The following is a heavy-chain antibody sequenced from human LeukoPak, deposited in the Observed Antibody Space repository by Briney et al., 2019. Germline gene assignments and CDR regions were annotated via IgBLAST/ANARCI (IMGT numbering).Heavy chain of an antibody. CDR2: ISYDGSNK. CDR3: ARDLPDIQSYGYDY. Sequence: GGSLRLSCAASGFTFSSYGMHWVRQAPGKGLEWVAVISYDGSNKYYADSVKGRFTISRDNSKNTLYLQMNSLRAEDTAVYYCARDLPDIQSYGYDYWGQGTLVTVSS. J-gene: IGHJ4*02. D-gene: IGHD5-18*01. CDR1: GFTFSSYG. V-gene: IGHV3-30*03.